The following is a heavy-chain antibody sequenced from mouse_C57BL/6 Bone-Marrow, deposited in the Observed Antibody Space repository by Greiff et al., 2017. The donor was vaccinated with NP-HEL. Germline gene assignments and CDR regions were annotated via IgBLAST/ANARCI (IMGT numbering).Heavy chain of an antibody. CDR1: GYSFTGYY. D-gene: IGHD1-1*01. V-gene: IGHV1-42*01. J-gene: IGHJ1*03. CDR2: INPSTGGT. Sequence: VHVKQSGPELVKPGASVKISCKASGYSFTGYYMNWVKQSPEKSLEWIGEINPSTGGTTYNQKFKAKATLTVDKSSSTAYMQLKSLTSEDSAVYYCARHLGYYGSSYWWYFDVWGTGTTVTVSS. CDR3: ARHLGYYGSSYWWYFDV.